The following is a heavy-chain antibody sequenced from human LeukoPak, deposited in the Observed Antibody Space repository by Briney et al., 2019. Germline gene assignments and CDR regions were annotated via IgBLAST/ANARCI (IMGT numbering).Heavy chain of an antibody. CDR1: GFTFSSYG. CDR3: ARDGTTGYSSGWYFLDV. V-gene: IGHV3-30*03. CDR2: ISYGGSNK. D-gene: IGHD6-19*01. J-gene: IGHJ6*02. Sequence: GRSLRHSCAASGFTFSSYGMHWVRQAPGKGLEWVAVISYGGSNKYYADSVKGRFTISRDNSKNTLYLQMNSLRAEDTAVYYCARDGTTGYSSGWYFLDVWGQGTTVTVSS.